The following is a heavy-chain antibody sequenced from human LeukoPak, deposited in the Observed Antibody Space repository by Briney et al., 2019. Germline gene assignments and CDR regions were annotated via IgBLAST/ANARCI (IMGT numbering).Heavy chain of an antibody. CDR1: GYTFTSYY. Sequence: ASVKVSCKASGYTFTSYYIHWVRQAPGQGLEWMGIINPSGGSTSYAQKFQGRVIMTRDTSTSTVYMELSSLRSEDTAVYYCARDHSSSWYRVVRNEGDYWGQGTLVTVSS. V-gene: IGHV1-46*01. CDR2: INPSGGST. D-gene: IGHD6-13*01. J-gene: IGHJ4*02. CDR3: ARDHSSSWYRVVRNEGDY.